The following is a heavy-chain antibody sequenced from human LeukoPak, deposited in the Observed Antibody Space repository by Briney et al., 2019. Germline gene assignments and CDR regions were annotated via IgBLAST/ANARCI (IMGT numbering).Heavy chain of an antibody. D-gene: IGHD3-9*01. CDR3: ARFNYDILTDQISPGDAFDI. J-gene: IGHJ3*02. Sequence: GEALKISCKGSGYSLTSYWIGWGRQMPGKGLEWRGIIYPGDSETRYSPSFQGPVTLSADKFISTAYLQCRSLKASDTAMYYCARFNYDILTDQISPGDAFDIWGQGTMVTVSS. CDR2: IYPGDSET. CDR1: GYSLTSYW. V-gene: IGHV5-51*06.